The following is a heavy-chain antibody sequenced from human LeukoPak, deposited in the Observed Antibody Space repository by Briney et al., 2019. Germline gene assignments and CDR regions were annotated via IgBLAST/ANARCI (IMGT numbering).Heavy chain of an antibody. J-gene: IGHJ4*02. CDR1: GFTFSSYG. CDR3: ARVNSSSFDY. CDR2: INWNGGST. D-gene: IGHD6-13*01. V-gene: IGHV3-20*01. Sequence: GSLRLSCSASGFTFSSYGMSWVRQAPGKGLGWVSGINWNGGSTGYADSVKGRFTISRDNAKNSLYLQMNSLRAEDTALYHCARVNSSSFDYWGQGTLVTVSS.